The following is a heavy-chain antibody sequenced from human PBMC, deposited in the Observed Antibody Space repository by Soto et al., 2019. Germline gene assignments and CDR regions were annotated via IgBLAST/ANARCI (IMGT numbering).Heavy chain of an antibody. CDR2: IIPIFGTA. J-gene: IGHJ4*02. V-gene: IGHV1-69*01. CDR3: ARDGMVRGVLTHSFDY. Sequence: QVQLVQSGAEVKKPGSSVKVSCKASGGTFSSYAISWVRQAPGQGLEWMGGIIPIFGTANYAQKFQGRVAITAEESTSTAYMELSSLRSEDTAVYFCARDGMVRGVLTHSFDYWGQGTLVTVSS. D-gene: IGHD3-10*01. CDR1: GGTFSSYA.